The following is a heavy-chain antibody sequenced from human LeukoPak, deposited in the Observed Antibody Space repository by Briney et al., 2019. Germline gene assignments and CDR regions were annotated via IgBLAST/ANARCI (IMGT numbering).Heavy chain of an antibody. CDR2: LSDSGDDT. CDR3: AKHIVAGISYYFEH. J-gene: IGHJ4*02. V-gene: IGHV3-23*01. CDR1: GFTFSSYR. Sequence: GGSLRLSCAASGFTFSSYRLSWVRQAPGKGLEWVSTLSDSGDDTYYADSVKGRFTISRDNSKNILYLQMKNLRVEHTAVYYCAKHIVAGISYYFEHWGQGIPVTVSS. D-gene: IGHD6-19*01.